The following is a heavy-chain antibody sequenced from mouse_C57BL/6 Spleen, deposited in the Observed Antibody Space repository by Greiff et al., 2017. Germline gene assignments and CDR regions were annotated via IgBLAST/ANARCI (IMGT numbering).Heavy chain of an antibody. CDR2: INPNNGGT. Sequence: EVQLKQSGPELVKPGASVKISCKASGYTFTDYYMNWVKQSHGKSLEWIGDINPNNGGTSYNQKFKGKATLTVDKSSSTAYMELRSLTSEDSAVYYCARGDYDVNYYAMDYWGQGTSVTVSS. V-gene: IGHV1-26*01. CDR1: GYTFTDYY. J-gene: IGHJ4*01. D-gene: IGHD2-4*01. CDR3: ARGDYDVNYYAMDY.